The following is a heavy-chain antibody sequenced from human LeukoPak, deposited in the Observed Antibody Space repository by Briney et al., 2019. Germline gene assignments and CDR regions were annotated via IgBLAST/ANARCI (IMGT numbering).Heavy chain of an antibody. Sequence: PGGSLSLLCTPSGFSLSAPAMHCARHAPGKGLEWVSFITSGGSDIDYADSVRGRFTLSRDNANNTLFLQMNSLRVEDTAVYYCARLRIYDDMDYWGQGTLVTVSS. CDR2: ITSGGSDI. CDR3: ARLRIYDDMDY. D-gene: IGHD2/OR15-2a*01. V-gene: IGHV3-48*01. CDR1: GFSLSAPA. J-gene: IGHJ4*02.